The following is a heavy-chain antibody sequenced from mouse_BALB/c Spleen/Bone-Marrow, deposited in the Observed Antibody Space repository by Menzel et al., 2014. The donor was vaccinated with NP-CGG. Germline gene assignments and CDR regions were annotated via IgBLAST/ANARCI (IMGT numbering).Heavy chain of an antibody. D-gene: IGHD1-1*01. V-gene: IGHV7-3*02. CDR3: ARDEHYGIYWYFDV. CDR1: GFTFTDYY. J-gene: IGHJ1*01. Sequence: DVMLVESGGGLVQPGGSLRLSCATSGFTFTDYYMSWVRQPPGKALEWLGFIRNKANGYTTEYSASVKGRFTISRDNSQSILYLQMNTLRAEDSATCYGARDEHYGIYWYFDVWGAGTTVTVSS. CDR2: IRNKANGYTT.